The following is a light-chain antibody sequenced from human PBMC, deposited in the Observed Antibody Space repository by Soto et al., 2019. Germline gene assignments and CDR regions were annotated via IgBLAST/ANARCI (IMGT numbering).Light chain of an antibody. CDR1: QSFSSN. V-gene: IGKV3-15*01. Sequence: EIVMTQSPATLSVSPGERTTISCRARQSFSSNLAWYQQKLGQAPRLLIYGASTRATGIPARFSGSGSGTEFTLTISSLQSEDFAVYYCQQYNNWPWTFGQGTKVDIK. CDR2: GAS. CDR3: QQYNNWPWT. J-gene: IGKJ1*01.